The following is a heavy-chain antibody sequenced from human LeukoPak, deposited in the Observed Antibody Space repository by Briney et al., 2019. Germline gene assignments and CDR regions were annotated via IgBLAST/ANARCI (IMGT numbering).Heavy chain of an antibody. Sequence: SETLSLTCTVSGGSISSYYWSWIRQPPGQGLEWIGYIYYSGSTNYNPSLKSRVTISVDTSKNQFSLRLSSVTAADTAVYYCARAGIGYGTVTTRGTEDYYYYYMDVWGKGTTVTVSS. D-gene: IGHD4-17*01. V-gene: IGHV4-59*01. CDR3: ARAGIGYGTVTTRGTEDYYYYYMDV. CDR1: GGSISSYY. CDR2: IYYSGST. J-gene: IGHJ6*03.